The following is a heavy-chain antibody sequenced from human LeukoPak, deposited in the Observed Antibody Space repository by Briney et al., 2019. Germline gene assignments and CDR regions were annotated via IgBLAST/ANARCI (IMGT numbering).Heavy chain of an antibody. CDR2: IKQDGGET. D-gene: IGHD5-18*01. J-gene: IGHJ4*02. V-gene: IGHV3-7*01. CDR1: GFTFSTYW. CDR3: ARGNTAMVTL. Sequence: GGSLRLSCGASGFTFSTYWMSWVRQAPGKGLEWVASIKQDGGETNYVDSVRGRFTISRDNAKNSLYLQMNSLRAEDTAVYYCARGNTAMVTLWGQGTLVTVSS.